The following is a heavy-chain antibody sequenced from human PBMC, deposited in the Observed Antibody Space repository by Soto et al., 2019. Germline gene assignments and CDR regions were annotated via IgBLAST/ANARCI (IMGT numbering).Heavy chain of an antibody. J-gene: IGHJ6*02. V-gene: IGHV4-4*02. CDR3: VRESYGMGV. CDR2: MDRTGTT. Sequence: QVQLQESGPGLVKPSETLSLTCSVSGKSISGIGWWSWVRQPPGKGLEWIGEMDRTGTTNFSPSLKSRVTMSKHESMTQFSRTLSSVTAADTAVYYCVRESYGMGVWGQGTTVTVSS. CDR1: GKSISGIGW.